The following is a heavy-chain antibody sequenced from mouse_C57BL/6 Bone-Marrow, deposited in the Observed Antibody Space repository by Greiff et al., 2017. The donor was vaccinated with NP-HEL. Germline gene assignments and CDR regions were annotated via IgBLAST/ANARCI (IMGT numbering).Heavy chain of an antibody. Sequence: QVQLQQSGAELVRPGASVKLSCKASGYTFTDYYINWVKQRPGQGLEWIARIYPGSGNTYYNEKFKGKATLTAEKSSSTAYMQLSSLTSEDSAVYFCARSGSNYMFAYWGQGTLVTVSA. CDR3: ARSGSNYMFAY. V-gene: IGHV1-76*01. J-gene: IGHJ3*01. D-gene: IGHD2-5*01. CDR2: IYPGSGNT. CDR1: GYTFTDYY.